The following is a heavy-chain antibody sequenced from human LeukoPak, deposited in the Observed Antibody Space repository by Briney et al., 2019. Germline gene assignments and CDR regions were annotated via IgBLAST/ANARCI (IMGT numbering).Heavy chain of an antibody. CDR2: IYYSGRT. Sequence: SETLSLTCTVSGGSISSGTYYWGWIRPPPGKGLEWIGSIYYSGRTYYNPSLKSRVTISVDTSKNQFSLKLNSVTAADTAVYYCARLDYGSGSTPPAWGQGTLVTVSS. J-gene: IGHJ4*02. CDR1: GGSISSGTYY. CDR3: ARLDYGSGSTPPA. V-gene: IGHV4-39*01. D-gene: IGHD3-10*01.